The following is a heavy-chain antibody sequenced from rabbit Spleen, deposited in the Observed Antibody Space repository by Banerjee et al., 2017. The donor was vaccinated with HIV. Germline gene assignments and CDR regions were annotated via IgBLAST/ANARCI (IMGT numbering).Heavy chain of an antibody. D-gene: IGHD8-1*01. CDR3: ARDTGSSFSTYGMDL. V-gene: IGHV1S40*01. Sequence: QSLEESGGDLVKPGASLTLTCTASGVSFSSSSYMCWVRQAPGKGLEWIACIDIGSRDFTYYASWAKGRFIISKTSSTTVTLQMTSLTVADTATYFCARDTGSSFSTYGMDLWGPGTLVTVS. J-gene: IGHJ6*01. CDR1: GVSFSSSSY. CDR2: IDIGSRDFT.